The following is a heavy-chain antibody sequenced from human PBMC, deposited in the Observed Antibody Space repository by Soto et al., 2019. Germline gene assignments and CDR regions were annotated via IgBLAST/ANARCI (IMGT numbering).Heavy chain of an antibody. Sequence: SETLSLTCAVSGGSISSGGYSWGWIRQPPGKGLEWIGYIYHSGITYYNPSLKSRVTISVDRSKNQFSLKLSSVTAADTAVYYCARDPGRWGQGTLVTVSS. V-gene: IGHV4-30-2*01. CDR2: IYHSGIT. CDR3: ARDPGR. CDR1: GGSISSGGYS. J-gene: IGHJ4*02.